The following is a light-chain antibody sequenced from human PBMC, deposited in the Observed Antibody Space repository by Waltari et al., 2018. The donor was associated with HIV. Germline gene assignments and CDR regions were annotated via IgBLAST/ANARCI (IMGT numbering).Light chain of an antibody. CDR2: AAS. J-gene: IGKJ4*01. CDR1: QGIKTW. V-gene: IGKV1-12*01. Sequence: DIEMAQSPSYVSASVGDGVTIPCRGGQGIKTWLAWYQQRPAKAPTLLDYAASRLQSGVPARFNGSGSGLDFTLTITDFQPNDSAIYYCQQANSFPHTVGGGTRVDI. CDR3: QQANSFPHT.